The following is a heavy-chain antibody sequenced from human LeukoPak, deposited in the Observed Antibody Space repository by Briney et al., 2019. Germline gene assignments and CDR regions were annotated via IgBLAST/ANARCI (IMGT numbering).Heavy chain of an antibody. D-gene: IGHD6-13*01. J-gene: IGHJ5*01. CDR3: AKGLMSSWYTSFDS. Sequence: PGGSLRLYCAASGFTFSNYGMHWVRQAPGKGLEWVALIWYDGSNKYYADSMKGRFTISRDNSKNTLYLEMSSLRAEDTAVYYCAKGLMSSWYTSFDSWGQGTLVIVSS. CDR2: IWYDGSNK. V-gene: IGHV3-33*06. CDR1: GFTFSNYG.